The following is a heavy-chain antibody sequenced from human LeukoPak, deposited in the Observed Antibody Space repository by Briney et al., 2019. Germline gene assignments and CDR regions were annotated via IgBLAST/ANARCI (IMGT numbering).Heavy chain of an antibody. CDR1: GFTFSSYA. CDR2: ISYDGSNK. V-gene: IGHV3-30*04. J-gene: IGHJ4*02. Sequence: GGSLRLSCAASGFTFSSYAMHWVRQAPGKGLEWVAVISYDGSNKYYADSVKGRFTISRDNSKNTLYLQMNSLRAEDTAVYYWAIAPRAVASTDHFDFWGQGTLVTVSS. D-gene: IGHD2-15*01. CDR3: AIAPRAVASTDHFDF.